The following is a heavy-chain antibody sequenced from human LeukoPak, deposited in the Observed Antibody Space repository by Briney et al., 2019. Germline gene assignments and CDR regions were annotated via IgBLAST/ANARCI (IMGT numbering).Heavy chain of an antibody. J-gene: IGHJ3*02. V-gene: IGHV3-73*01. D-gene: IGHD3-9*01. CDR2: IRSKANGYTT. CDR3: AKDSYYDILTGRDAFDI. CDR1: GFTFSGSA. Sequence: GGSLRLSCAASGFTFSGSAMHWVRQAPGKGLEWVGRIRSKANGYTTAYGASVKGRFTISRDDLKRTTNVQKKSLKIEDTAVYYCAKDSYYDILTGRDAFDIWGQGTMVTVSS.